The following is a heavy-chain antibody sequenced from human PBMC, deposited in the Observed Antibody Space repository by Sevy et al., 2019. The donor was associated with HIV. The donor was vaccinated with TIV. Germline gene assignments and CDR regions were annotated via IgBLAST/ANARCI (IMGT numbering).Heavy chain of an antibody. CDR1: GFTFSSYV. CDR2: ISSTGGNT. Sequence: GVSLRLSCAASGFTFSSYVMHWARQAPGKGLESVSAISSTGGNTYYIDSVKGRFTISRDNSKNALYLQMDSLRVEDMVVYYCVRRGTAGSYDYWGQGALVTVSS. D-gene: IGHD1-26*01. V-gene: IGHV3-64*02. J-gene: IGHJ4*02. CDR3: VRRGTAGSYDY.